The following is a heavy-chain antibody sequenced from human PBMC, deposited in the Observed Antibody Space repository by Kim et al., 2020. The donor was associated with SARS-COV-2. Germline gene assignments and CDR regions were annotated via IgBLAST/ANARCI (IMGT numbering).Heavy chain of an antibody. V-gene: IGHV3-21*01. J-gene: IGHJ6*02. CDR2: I. D-gene: IGHD3-3*01. CDR3: ARDLRGFGMDV. Sequence: IDYADSVKGRFTITRDNAKNSLYLQMNRLRAEDTAVYYCARDLRGFGMDVWGQGTTVTVSS.